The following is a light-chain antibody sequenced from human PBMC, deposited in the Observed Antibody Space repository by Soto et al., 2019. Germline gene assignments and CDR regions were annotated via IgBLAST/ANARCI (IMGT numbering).Light chain of an antibody. CDR3: QQRSNWPPG. V-gene: IGKV3-11*01. CDR1: QSVSSY. Sequence: EIVLTQSPATLSLSPGERATLSCRASQSVSSYLDWYQQKPGQAPRLLIYDASNRATGIPARFSGSGSGTDFTLTISSLEPEDFAVYYCQQRSNWPPGFGQGTRLEIK. CDR2: DAS. J-gene: IGKJ5*01.